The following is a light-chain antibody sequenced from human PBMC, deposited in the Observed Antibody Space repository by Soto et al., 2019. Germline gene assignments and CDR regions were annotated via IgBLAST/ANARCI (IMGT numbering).Light chain of an antibody. Sequence: ELVLTQSPATLSVSPGERATLSCRASQSVGSYLAWYQQRLGQAPRLLIYVASNRATGIPARFSGSGSGTDFTLTINSLEPEDFAVYYCQKGLTFGRGTKVEIK. CDR2: VAS. V-gene: IGKV3-11*01. CDR1: QSVGSY. J-gene: IGKJ4*01. CDR3: QKGLT.